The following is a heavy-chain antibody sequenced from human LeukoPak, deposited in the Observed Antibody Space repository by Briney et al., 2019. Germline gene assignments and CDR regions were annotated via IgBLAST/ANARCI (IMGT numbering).Heavy chain of an antibody. Sequence: PGGSLRLSCAASGFTFSSYDMHWVRQATGKGLEWVSAIGTAGDTYYPGSVKGRFTISRENARNSLYLQMNSLRAGDTAVYYCARERWEFYYMDVWGKGTTVTISS. J-gene: IGHJ6*03. D-gene: IGHD1-26*01. CDR2: IGTAGDT. CDR1: GFTFSSYD. V-gene: IGHV3-13*01. CDR3: ARERWEFYYMDV.